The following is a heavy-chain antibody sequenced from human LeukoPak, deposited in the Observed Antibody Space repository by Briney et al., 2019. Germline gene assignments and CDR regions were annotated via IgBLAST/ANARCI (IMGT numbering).Heavy chain of an antibody. Sequence: SETLSLTCAVYGGSFSGYYWSWIRQPPGKGLEWIGEINHSGSTNYNPSLKSRVTISLDTSKNQFSLKLSSVTAAYTAVYYCARGLGRARPRFDYWGQGTLVTVSS. CDR2: INHSGST. V-gene: IGHV4-34*01. J-gene: IGHJ4*02. CDR1: GGSFSGYY. D-gene: IGHD6-6*01. CDR3: ARGLGRARPRFDY.